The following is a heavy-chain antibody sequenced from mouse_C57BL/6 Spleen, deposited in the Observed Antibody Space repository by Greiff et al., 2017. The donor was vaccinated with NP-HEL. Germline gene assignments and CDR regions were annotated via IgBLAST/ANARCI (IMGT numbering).Heavy chain of an antibody. CDR3: AREATGSAY. Sequence: EVKLMESGGGLVKPGGSLKLSCAASGFTFSSYAMSWVRQTPEKRLEWVATISDGGSYTYYPDNVKGRFTISRDNAKNNLYLQMSHLKSEDTAMYYCAREATGSAYWGQGTLVTVSA. V-gene: IGHV5-4*01. CDR2: ISDGGSYT. CDR1: GFTFSSYA. J-gene: IGHJ3*01.